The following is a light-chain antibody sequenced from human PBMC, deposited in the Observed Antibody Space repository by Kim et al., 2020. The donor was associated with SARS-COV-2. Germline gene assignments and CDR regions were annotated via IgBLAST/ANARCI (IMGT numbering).Light chain of an antibody. CDR1: SLRSYY. V-gene: IGLV3-19*01. J-gene: IGLJ1*01. Sequence: ALGQTVRITSKGDSLRSYYASWYQQKPGQAPVLVIYGKNNRPSGIPDRFSGSSSGNTASLTITGAQAEDEADYYCNSRDSSGNHYVFGTGTKVTVL. CDR2: GKN. CDR3: NSRDSSGNHYV.